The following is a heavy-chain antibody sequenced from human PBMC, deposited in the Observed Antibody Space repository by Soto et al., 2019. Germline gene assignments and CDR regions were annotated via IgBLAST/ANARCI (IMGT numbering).Heavy chain of an antibody. CDR2: INHSGIT. CDR1: GGSFSGYY. D-gene: IGHD2-2*01. V-gene: IGHV4-34*01. CDR3: ARGRGYCSSTSCWKDV. Sequence: SETLSLTCAVYGGSFSGYYWSWIRQPPGKGLEWIGEINHSGITNYNPSLKIRGTISVDTSKNQFSLRLSSFTAADTAAYYCARGRGYCSSTSCWKDVWGQWTTVTVCS. J-gene: IGHJ6*02.